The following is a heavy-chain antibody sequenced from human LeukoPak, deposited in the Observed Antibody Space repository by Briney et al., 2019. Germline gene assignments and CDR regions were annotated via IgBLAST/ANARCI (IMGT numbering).Heavy chain of an antibody. CDR2: IKQDGIDK. J-gene: IGHJ4*02. CDR1: GFTFSSYW. Sequence: GGSLRLSCAASGFTFSSYWMGWVRQAPGKGLGWVANIKQDGIDKYYVDSVKGLFTISRDNAKNSLYLQMNSLRAEDTAVYYCARDSSGSSPNWGQGTLVTVSS. D-gene: IGHD1-26*01. CDR3: ARDSSGSSPN. V-gene: IGHV3-7*01.